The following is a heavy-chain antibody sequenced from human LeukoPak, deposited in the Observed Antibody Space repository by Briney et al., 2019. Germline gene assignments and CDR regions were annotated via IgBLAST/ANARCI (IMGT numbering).Heavy chain of an antibody. Sequence: SETLSLTCAVYGGSFSGYYWSWIRQPPGEGLEWIGEINHSGSTNYNPSLKSRVTISVDTSKNQFSLKLSSVTAADTAVYYCARLAAVAGRAFDYWGQGTLVTVSS. CDR2: INHSGST. J-gene: IGHJ4*02. CDR1: GGSFSGYY. CDR3: ARLAAVAGRAFDY. V-gene: IGHV4-34*01. D-gene: IGHD6-19*01.